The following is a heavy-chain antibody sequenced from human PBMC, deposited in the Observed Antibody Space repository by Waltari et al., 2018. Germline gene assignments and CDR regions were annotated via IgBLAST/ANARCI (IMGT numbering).Heavy chain of an antibody. CDR1: GYPLTRYD. CDR3: ARVATLWVGDPPSLDF. J-gene: IGHJ4*02. V-gene: IGHV1-8*01. Sequence: QVQLVQSGAEVKKPGASVKVSCRASGYPLTRYDINWVRQAPGQGLEWMGWMKPKSGNTGYAQKFQGRATMTRDTSIDTAYMELSSLRSEDTAVYYCARVATLWVGDPPSLDFWGQGTLVTVSS. D-gene: IGHD3-10*01. CDR2: MKPKSGNT.